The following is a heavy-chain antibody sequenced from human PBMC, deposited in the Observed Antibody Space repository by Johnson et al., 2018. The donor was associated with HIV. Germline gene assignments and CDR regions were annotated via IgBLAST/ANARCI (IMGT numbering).Heavy chain of an antibody. J-gene: IGHJ3*01. D-gene: IGHD1-26*01. CDR2: IAATGDT. V-gene: IGHV3-13*01. CDR1: GFTFSNYD. CDR3: ARGSYDGDAFDL. Sequence: VQLVESGGGLVQPGGSLRLSCAASGFTFSNYDMHWVRQTAGRRLVWVSGIAATGDTYYPGSVKVRFTVSRENARNSLYLQLNSLRAGDSALYYCARGSYDGDAFDLWGQGTMVTVSS.